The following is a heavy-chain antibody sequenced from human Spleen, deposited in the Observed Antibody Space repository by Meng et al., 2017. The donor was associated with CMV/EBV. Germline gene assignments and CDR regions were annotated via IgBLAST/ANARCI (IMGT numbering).Heavy chain of an antibody. CDR3: ARHFASDSYWLNNWFDP. Sequence: YSFTSYWIGWVRQMPGKGLEWMGIIYPGDSDTKYSPSFQGHVTISADKSINTAYLQWSGLKSSDTAMYYCARHFASDSYWLNNWFDPWGQGTLVTVSS. V-gene: IGHV5-51*01. CDR1: YSFTSYW. J-gene: IGHJ5*02. CDR2: IYPGDSDT. D-gene: IGHD3-9*01.